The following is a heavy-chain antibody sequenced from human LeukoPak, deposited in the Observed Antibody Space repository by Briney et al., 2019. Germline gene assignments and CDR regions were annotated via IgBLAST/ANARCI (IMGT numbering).Heavy chain of an antibody. Sequence: PSETLSLTCTVSGGSISSYYWSWIRQPPGKGLEWIGYIYYSGSTNYNPSLKSRVTTSVDTSKNQFSLKLSSVTAADTAVYYCARPLYYYDSSGYYYDSWYFDLWGRGTLVTVSS. CDR1: GGSISSYY. CDR2: IYYSGST. CDR3: ARPLYYYDSSGYYYDSWYFDL. D-gene: IGHD3-22*01. J-gene: IGHJ2*01. V-gene: IGHV4-59*08.